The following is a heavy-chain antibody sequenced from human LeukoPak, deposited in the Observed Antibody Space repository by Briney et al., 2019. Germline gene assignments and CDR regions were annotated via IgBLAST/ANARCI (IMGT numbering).Heavy chain of an antibody. V-gene: IGHV3-21*01. Sequence: GGSLRLSCAASGFTFSSYSMNWVRQAPGKGLEWVSSISSSSSYIYYADSVKGRFTISRDNAKNSLYLQMNSLRAEDTAVYYCARDAKDGSGTYLFDYWGQGTLVTVSS. J-gene: IGHJ4*02. D-gene: IGHD3-10*01. CDR1: GFTFSSYS. CDR3: ARDAKDGSGTYLFDY. CDR2: ISSSSSYI.